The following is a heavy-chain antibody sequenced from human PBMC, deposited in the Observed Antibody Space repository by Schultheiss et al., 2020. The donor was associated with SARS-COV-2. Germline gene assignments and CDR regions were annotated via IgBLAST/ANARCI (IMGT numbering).Heavy chain of an antibody. Sequence: GGSLRLSCAASGFTFSSYAMHWVRQAPGKGLEWVSYISSSGSTIYYADSVKGRFTISRDNSKNTLYLQMNSLRAEDTAVYYCARDHGGSYYPFDYWGQGTLVTVSS. V-gene: IGHV3-48*01. CDR2: ISSSGSTI. D-gene: IGHD1-26*01. CDR3: ARDHGGSYYPFDY. CDR1: GFTFSSYA. J-gene: IGHJ4*02.